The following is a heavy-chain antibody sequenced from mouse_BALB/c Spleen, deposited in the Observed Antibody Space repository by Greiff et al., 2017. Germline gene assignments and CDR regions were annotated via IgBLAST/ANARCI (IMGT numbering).Heavy chain of an antibody. CDR1: GFSLTSYG. CDR3: AREHYYGSKPYYFDY. CDR2: IWAGGST. Sequence: VQRVESGPGLVAPSQSLSITCTVSGFSLTSYGVHWVRQPPGKGLEWLGVIWAGGSTNYNSALMSRLSISKDNSKSQVFLKMNSLQTDDTAMYYCAREHYYGSKPYYFDYWGQGTTLTDSS. J-gene: IGHJ2*01. D-gene: IGHD1-1*01. V-gene: IGHV2-9*02.